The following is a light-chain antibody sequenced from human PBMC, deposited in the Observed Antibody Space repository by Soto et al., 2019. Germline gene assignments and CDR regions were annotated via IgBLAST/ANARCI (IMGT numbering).Light chain of an antibody. V-gene: IGLV2-23*02. Sequence: QSALTQPASVSGSPGQSITISCTGTSSDVGSYDLVSWYQQHPGNAPKLMIYEVSKRPSGVSDRFSGSKSGNTASLTISGLQADDEADYYCCSYATTTLFDGGTKVTVL. CDR3: CSYATTTL. CDR2: EVS. J-gene: IGLJ2*01. CDR1: SSDVGSYDL.